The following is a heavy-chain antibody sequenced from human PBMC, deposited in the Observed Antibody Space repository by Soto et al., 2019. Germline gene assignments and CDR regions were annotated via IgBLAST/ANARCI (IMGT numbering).Heavy chain of an antibody. CDR3: ARATRKYFGWFDP. D-gene: IGHD3-10*01. Sequence: SETLSLTCTVSGGSISSYYWSWIRQPPGKGLEWIGYIYYSGSTNYNPSLKSRVTISVDTSKNQFSLKLSSVTAADTAVYYCARATRKYFGWFDPWGQGTLVTVSS. CDR1: GGSISSYY. V-gene: IGHV4-59*01. J-gene: IGHJ5*02. CDR2: IYYSGST.